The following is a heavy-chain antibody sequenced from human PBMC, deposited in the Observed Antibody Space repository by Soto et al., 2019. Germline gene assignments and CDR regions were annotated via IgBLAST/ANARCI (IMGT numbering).Heavy chain of an antibody. CDR1: GYTFTSYD. J-gene: IGHJ6*03. CDR3: ARFELGVVVVAATSYMDV. Sequence: GASVKVSSKASGYTFTSYDINWLRQATGPGLEWMGWMNPNSGNTGYAQKFQGRVTMTRNTSISTAYMELSSLRSEDTAVYYCARFELGVVVVAATSYMDVWGEGITVTV. CDR2: MNPNSGNT. V-gene: IGHV1-8*01. D-gene: IGHD2-15*01.